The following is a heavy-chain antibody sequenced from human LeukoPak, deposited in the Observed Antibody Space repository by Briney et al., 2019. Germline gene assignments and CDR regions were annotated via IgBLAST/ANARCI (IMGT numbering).Heavy chain of an antibody. Sequence: PSETLSLTCTVSNDSISPLYWGWIRQPPGKGLEFIGYIFYSGTTNFNPSLRSRVTLSVDTSKNQFSLRLNSVTAADTAVYYCARVGPRSSSWQYYYGMDVWGQGTTVTVSS. D-gene: IGHD6-13*01. V-gene: IGHV4-59*11. CDR2: IFYSGTT. CDR1: NDSISPLY. CDR3: ARVGPRSSSWQYYYGMDV. J-gene: IGHJ6*02.